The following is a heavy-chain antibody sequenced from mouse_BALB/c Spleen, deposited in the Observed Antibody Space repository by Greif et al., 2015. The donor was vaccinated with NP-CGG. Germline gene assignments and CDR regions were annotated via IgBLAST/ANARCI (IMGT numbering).Heavy chain of an antibody. CDR2: ISNGSSTI. J-gene: IGHJ2*01. CDR1: GFTFSSFG. Sequence: DVQLVESGGGLVQPGGSRKLSCAASGFTFSSFGMHWVRQAPEKGLEWVAYISNGSSTIYYADTVKGRFTISRDNPKNTLFLQMTSLRSEDTAMYYCARLFDYWGQGTTLTVSS. V-gene: IGHV5-17*02. CDR3: ARLFDY.